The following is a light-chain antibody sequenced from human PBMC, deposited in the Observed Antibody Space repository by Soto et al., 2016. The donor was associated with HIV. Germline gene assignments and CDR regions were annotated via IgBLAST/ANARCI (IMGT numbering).Light chain of an antibody. V-gene: IGLV3-1*01. CDR1: NLGNTY. CDR2: RDT. J-gene: IGLJ1*01. Sequence: SYELTQPPSVSVSPGQTASITCSGRNLGNTYASWYQQKPGQSPLMVIYRDTKRPSGIPERFSGSNSGNTATLTISGTQAMDEADYFCQAWDSTTNLYVFGTETKVTVL. CDR3: QAWDSTTNLYV.